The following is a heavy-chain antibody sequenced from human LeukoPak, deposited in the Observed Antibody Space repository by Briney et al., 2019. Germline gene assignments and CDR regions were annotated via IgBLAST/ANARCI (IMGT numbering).Heavy chain of an antibody. CDR1: GFTFSSYW. V-gene: IGHV3-7*03. CDR3: ARGGSPDAFDI. J-gene: IGHJ3*02. Sequence: GGSLRLSCAASGFTFSSYWMSWVRQAPGKGLEWVANIKQDGSEKYYVDSVKGRFTISRDNAKNSLYLQMNSLRSEDTAVYYCARGGSPDAFDIWGQGTMVTVSS. D-gene: IGHD1-26*01. CDR2: IKQDGSEK.